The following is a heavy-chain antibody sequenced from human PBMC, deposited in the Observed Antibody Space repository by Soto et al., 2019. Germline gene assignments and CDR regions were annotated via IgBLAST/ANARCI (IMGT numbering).Heavy chain of an antibody. D-gene: IGHD2-2*01. CDR2: IYCSGST. Sequence: LSLTCTVSGGSISSGDYYWSWIRQPPGKGLEWIGYIYCSGSTYYNPSLKSRVTISVDTSKNQFSLKLSSVTAADTAVYYCATLGKDIVLVPAALDYWGQGTLVTVSS. J-gene: IGHJ4*02. CDR3: ATLGKDIVLVPAALDY. CDR1: GGSISSGDYY. V-gene: IGHV4-30-4*01.